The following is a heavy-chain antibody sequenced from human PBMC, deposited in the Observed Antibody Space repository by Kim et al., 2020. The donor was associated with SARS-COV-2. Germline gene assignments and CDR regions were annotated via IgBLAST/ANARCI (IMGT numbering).Heavy chain of an antibody. V-gene: IGHV3-74*01. CDR2: SNT. Sequence: SNTSYADSREGRFTTSRDNAKNTLYLQMNSLRAEDTAVYYCARSVGYCDYWGQGTLVTVSS. CDR3: ARSVGYCDY. J-gene: IGHJ4*02. D-gene: IGHD2-15*01.